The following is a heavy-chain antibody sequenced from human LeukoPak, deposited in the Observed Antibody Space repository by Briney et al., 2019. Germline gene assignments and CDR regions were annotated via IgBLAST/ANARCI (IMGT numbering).Heavy chain of an antibody. CDR1: GYTFTSYV. CDR3: ARPGVPLYYYYMDV. CDR2: INTNTGNP. V-gene: IGHV7-4-1*02. Sequence: ASVKVSCKASGYTFTSYVMNWVRQAPGQGLEWMGWINTNTGNPTYAQGFTGRFVFSLDTSVSTAYLQISGLKTEDTAVYYCARPGVPLYYYYMDVWGKGTTVTVSS. J-gene: IGHJ6*03. D-gene: IGHD7-27*01.